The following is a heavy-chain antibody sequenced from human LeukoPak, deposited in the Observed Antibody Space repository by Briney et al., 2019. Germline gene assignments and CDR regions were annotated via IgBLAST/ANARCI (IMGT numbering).Heavy chain of an antibody. CDR3: ARGPLIAAAGTW. CDR1: GFTFSSYW. D-gene: IGHD6-13*01. CDR2: IASDGSST. Sequence: GGSLRLSCAASGFTFSSYWMNWVRQAPGKGLVWVSRIASDGSSTTYADSVKGRFGISRDNAKNTLYLQMNSLRVEDTAVYYCARGPLIAAAGTWWGQGTLVTVSS. J-gene: IGHJ4*02. V-gene: IGHV3-74*01.